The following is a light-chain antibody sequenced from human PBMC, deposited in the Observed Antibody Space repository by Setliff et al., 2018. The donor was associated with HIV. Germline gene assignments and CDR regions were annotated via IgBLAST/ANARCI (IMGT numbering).Light chain of an antibody. CDR3: CSYAGSSTPYV. Sequence: ALAQPASVSGSPGQSITISCTGTSSDVGSYNLVSWYQQHPGKAPKLMIYEVSKRPSGVSNRFSGSKSGNTASLTISGLQAEDEADYYCCSYAGSSTPYVFGTGTKVTVL. CDR1: SSDVGSYNL. J-gene: IGLJ1*01. CDR2: EVS. V-gene: IGLV2-23*02.